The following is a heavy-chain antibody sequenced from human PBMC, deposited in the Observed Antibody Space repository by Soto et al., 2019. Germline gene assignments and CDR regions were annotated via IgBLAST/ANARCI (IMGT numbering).Heavy chain of an antibody. D-gene: IGHD2-2*01. Sequence: PSETLSLTCTVSGGSVSSGRNYWSWIRQPPGKGLEWIGYIYYSGSTTSNPSLKSRVTISVDRSKNLFSLKLNSVTAADTAVYYRARENAWAFDYWGQGTLVTVSS. V-gene: IGHV4-61*01. CDR3: ARENAWAFDY. CDR2: IYYSGST. J-gene: IGHJ4*02. CDR1: GGSVSSGRNY.